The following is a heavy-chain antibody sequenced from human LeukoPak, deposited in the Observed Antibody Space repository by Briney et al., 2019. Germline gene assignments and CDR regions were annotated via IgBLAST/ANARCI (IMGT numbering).Heavy chain of an antibody. Sequence: PGGSLRLSCAASGFTFSSYAMSWVRQAPEKGLEWVSEISPSGGSTYYVDSVKGRFTISRDTSKNTLFLQMSNLRAEDTAIYYCAKDRPLNWGYYFDYWGQGTLVTVSS. J-gene: IGHJ4*02. CDR3: AKDRPLNWGYYFDY. CDR2: ISPSGGST. D-gene: IGHD7-27*01. V-gene: IGHV3-23*01. CDR1: GFTFSSYA.